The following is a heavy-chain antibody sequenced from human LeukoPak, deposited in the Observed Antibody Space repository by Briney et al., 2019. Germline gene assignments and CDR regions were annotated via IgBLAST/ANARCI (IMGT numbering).Heavy chain of an antibody. CDR1: GYTFTGYF. V-gene: IGHV1-2*02. CDR2: INPNSGGT. J-gene: IGHJ3*02. CDR3: ARVSSIAVAGREAFDI. D-gene: IGHD6-19*01. Sequence: ASVKVSCKASGYTFTGYFMHWVRQAPGQGLEWMGWINPNSGGTNYAQKFQGRVTMTRDTSISTAYMELSRLRSDDTAVYYCARVSSIAVAGREAFDIWGRGTMVTVSS.